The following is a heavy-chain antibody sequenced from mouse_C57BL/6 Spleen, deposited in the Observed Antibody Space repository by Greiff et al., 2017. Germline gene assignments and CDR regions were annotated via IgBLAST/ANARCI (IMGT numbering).Heavy chain of an antibody. V-gene: IGHV1-62-2*01. D-gene: IGHD2-4*01. CDR3: ARHEDRRGLRRFDY. J-gene: IGHJ2*01. CDR1: GYTFTEYT. Sequence: VQLQESGAELVKPGASVKLSCKASGYTFTEYTIHWVKQRSGQGLEWIGWFYPGSGSIKYNEKVKDKATLTADKSSSPVYMELSRWTSEDSAVYFCARHEDRRGLRRFDYWGQGTTLTVSS. CDR2: FYPGSGSI.